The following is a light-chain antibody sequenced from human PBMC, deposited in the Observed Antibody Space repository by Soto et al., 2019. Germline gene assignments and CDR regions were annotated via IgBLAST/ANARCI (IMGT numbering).Light chain of an antibody. CDR1: QDISNY. V-gene: IGKV1-33*01. Sequence: DIQMTQSPSSLSASVGDRVTITCQASQDISNYLNWYQQKPGKAPKLLIYDASNLETGVPSRFSGSGSGTEFTFTISSLQPEDIATYYCKQYDNLPPFTFGPGTKVDIK. CDR3: KQYDNLPPFT. J-gene: IGKJ3*01. CDR2: DAS.